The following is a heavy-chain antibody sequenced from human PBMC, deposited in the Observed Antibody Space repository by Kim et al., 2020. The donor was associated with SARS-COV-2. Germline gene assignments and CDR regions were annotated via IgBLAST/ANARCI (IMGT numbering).Heavy chain of an antibody. V-gene: IGHV3-48*03. CDR2: TTR. CDR3: AREGGYYFDY. J-gene: IGHJ4*02. Sequence: TTRYYADSLKGRFTIARDNAKNSLYLQMNSLRAEDTAVYYCAREGGYYFDYWGQGTLVTVSS.